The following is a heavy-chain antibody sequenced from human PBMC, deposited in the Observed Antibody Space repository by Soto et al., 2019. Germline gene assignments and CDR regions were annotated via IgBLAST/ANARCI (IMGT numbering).Heavy chain of an antibody. Sequence: SQTLSLTCDISGDSVSSNSAAWNWIRQTPSRGLEWLGRTYYKSKWYNNYALSVQSRITVNPDTSKYQFSLQLNSVTPEDTVVYYCARGSWDDVSGHYYMDVWGKGTTVTVSS. CDR2: TYYKSKWYN. CDR3: ARGSWDDVSGHYYMDV. V-gene: IGHV6-1*01. CDR1: GDSVSSNSAA. J-gene: IGHJ6*03. D-gene: IGHD1-1*01.